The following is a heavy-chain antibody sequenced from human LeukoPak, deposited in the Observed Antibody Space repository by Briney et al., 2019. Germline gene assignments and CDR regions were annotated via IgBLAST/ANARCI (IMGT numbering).Heavy chain of an antibody. Sequence: ASVKVSCKASGYTFTGCYMHWVRQAPGQGLEWMGWINPNSGGTNYAQKFQGWVTMTRDTSISTAYMELSRLRSDDTAVYYCARRRPITIFGVVGFDYWGQGTLVTVSS. V-gene: IGHV1-2*04. CDR1: GYTFTGCY. J-gene: IGHJ4*02. CDR3: ARRRPITIFGVVGFDY. D-gene: IGHD3-3*01. CDR2: INPNSGGT.